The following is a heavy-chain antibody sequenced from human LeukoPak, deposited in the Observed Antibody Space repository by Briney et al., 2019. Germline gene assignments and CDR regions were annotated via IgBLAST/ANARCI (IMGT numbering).Heavy chain of an antibody. CDR3: ARCFECGWYDC. CDR2: INPNSGGT. J-gene: IGHJ4*02. D-gene: IGHD6-19*01. CDR1: GYTFSGYH. Sequence: ASVTVSHKASGYTFSGYHIHWVRQAPGQGLEWMGWINPNSGGTDYAQKFQGRVAMTRDTSISTAYMELSSLRSDDTAVYYCARCFECGWYDCWGQGTLVTVSS. V-gene: IGHV1-2*02.